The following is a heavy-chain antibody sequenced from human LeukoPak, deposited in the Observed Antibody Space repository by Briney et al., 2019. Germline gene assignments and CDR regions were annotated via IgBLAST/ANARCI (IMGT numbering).Heavy chain of an antibody. D-gene: IGHD3-22*01. J-gene: IGHJ4*02. CDR2: MYTSGST. CDR3: ARDVYYYDSSGYYLFDY. V-gene: IGHV4-4*07. Sequence: PSETLSLTCAVSGGSISSYYWSWIRQPAGKGLEWIGRMYTSGSTNYNPSLKSRVTMSVDTSKNQFSLKLSSVTAADTAVYYCARDVYYYDSSGYYLFDYWGQGTLVTVSS. CDR1: GGSISSYY.